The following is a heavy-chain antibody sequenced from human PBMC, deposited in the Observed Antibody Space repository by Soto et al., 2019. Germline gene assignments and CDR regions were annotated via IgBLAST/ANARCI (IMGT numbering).Heavy chain of an antibody. V-gene: IGHV1-69*12. CDR1: GGTFRTSA. CDR2: IMPVFPTA. CDR3: ARDKDRQQLGGNYYYIMDV. J-gene: IGHJ6*01. D-gene: IGHD3-3*02. Sequence: QVQLVQSGAEVKKPGSSVKVSCKTSGGTFRTSAISWVRQSPGQGLEWMGGIMPVFPTADYAQKFQGRVNITADESTSTAYMELSSLRSEDTAVYYCARDKDRQQLGGNYYYIMDVWGQGTKVTVSS.